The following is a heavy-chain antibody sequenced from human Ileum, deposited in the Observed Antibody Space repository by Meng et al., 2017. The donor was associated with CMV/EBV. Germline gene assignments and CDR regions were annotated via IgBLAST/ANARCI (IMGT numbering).Heavy chain of an antibody. CDR3: ASFKLQLVGGTYWYFDL. V-gene: IGHV3-66*02. CDR2: IFVGGDT. J-gene: IGHJ2*01. Sequence: GGSLRLSCAGSGFTVSSNDMSWVRQAPGKGPEWVSGIFVGGDTYYADVVKGRFTISRDNSKNTLYLQMNALRAEDTALYYCASFKLQLVGGTYWYFDLWGPGTLVTVSS. D-gene: IGHD2-15*01. CDR1: GFTVSSND.